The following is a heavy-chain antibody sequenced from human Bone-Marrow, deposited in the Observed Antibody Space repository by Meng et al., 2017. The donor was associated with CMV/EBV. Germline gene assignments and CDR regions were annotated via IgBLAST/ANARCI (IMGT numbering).Heavy chain of an antibody. V-gene: IGHV3-11*06. J-gene: IGHJ4*02. CDR1: GFTFSDYY. Sequence: SLKISCAASGFTFSDYYMSWIRQAPGKGLEWVSSISSSSSYIYYADSVKGRFTISRDNAKNSLYLQMDSLRAEDTAVYYCARGIIGITMIVVVPFDYWGQGALVTVSS. D-gene: IGHD3-22*01. CDR3: ARGIIGITMIVVVPFDY. CDR2: ISSSSSYI.